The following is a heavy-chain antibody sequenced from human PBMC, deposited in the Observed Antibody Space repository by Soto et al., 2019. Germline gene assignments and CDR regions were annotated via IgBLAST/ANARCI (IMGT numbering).Heavy chain of an antibody. CDR2: INPSGGST. D-gene: IGHD6-13*01. CDR3: ARDPRYSSRGNRGGGPGYYYMDV. J-gene: IGHJ6*03. Sequence: ASVKVSCKASGYTFTSYYMHWVRQAPGQGLEWMGIINPSGGSTSYAQKFQGRVTMTRDTSTSTVYMELSSLRSEDTAVYDCARDPRYSSRGNRGGGPGYYYMDVWGKGTTVTVSS. V-gene: IGHV1-46*01. CDR1: GYTFTSYY.